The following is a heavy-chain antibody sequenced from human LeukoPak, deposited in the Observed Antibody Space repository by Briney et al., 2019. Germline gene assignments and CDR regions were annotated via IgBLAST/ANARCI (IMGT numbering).Heavy chain of an antibody. CDR2: ISSSSSYI. J-gene: IGHJ4*02. V-gene: IGHV3-21*01. CDR1: GFTFSSYG. D-gene: IGHD6-19*01. Sequence: GGSLRLSCAASGFTFSSYGMHWVRQAPGKGLEWVSSISSSSSYIYYADSVKGRFTISRDNAKNSLYLQMNSLRAEDTAVYYCARDQGYSSGWYSPNNERYYFDYWGQGTLVTVSS. CDR3: ARDQGYSSGWYSPNNERYYFDY.